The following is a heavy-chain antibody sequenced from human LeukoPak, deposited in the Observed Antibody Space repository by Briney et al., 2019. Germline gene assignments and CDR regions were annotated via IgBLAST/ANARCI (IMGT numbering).Heavy chain of an antibody. CDR2: IYYSGTT. V-gene: IGHV4-31*03. D-gene: IGHD3-10*01. J-gene: IGHJ4*02. Sequence: SETLSLTCTVSGGSISSGGHYWSWIRQHPGKDLEWIAYIYYSGTTYYNPSLQSRVTISVDTSKNQFSLKLSTVTAADTAVYYCARSNYGSGSYYNNWGQGILVTVSS. CDR1: GGSISSGGHY. CDR3: ARSNYGSGSYYNN.